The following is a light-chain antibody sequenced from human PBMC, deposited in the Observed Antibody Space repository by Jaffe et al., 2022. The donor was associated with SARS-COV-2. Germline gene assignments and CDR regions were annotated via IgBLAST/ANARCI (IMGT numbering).Light chain of an antibody. J-gene: IGKJ3*01. CDR1: QDISSW. V-gene: IGKV1-12*01. CDR2: VAS. Sequence: DIQMTQSPSSVSASVGDRVTITCRASQDISSWLAWYQQKPGKAPKFLIHVASNLQSGVPSRFSGSGSGTDFTLTISNLQPEDFGTYYCQEANSFPLFTFGPGTKVDVK. CDR3: QEANSFPLFT.